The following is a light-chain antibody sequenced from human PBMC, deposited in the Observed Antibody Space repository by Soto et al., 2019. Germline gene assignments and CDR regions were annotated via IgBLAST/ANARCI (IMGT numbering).Light chain of an antibody. J-gene: IGKJ1*01. Sequence: VLTQSPVTLSLSPGERATLSCRASESVNSAYLAWYQHRPAQAPRLLIYGASSRATGVPDRFSGSGSGTEFTLTITRLEPADFALYYCQQYGYSPWTFGLGTKVDIK. CDR1: ESVNSAY. CDR2: GAS. V-gene: IGKV3-20*01. CDR3: QQYGYSPWT.